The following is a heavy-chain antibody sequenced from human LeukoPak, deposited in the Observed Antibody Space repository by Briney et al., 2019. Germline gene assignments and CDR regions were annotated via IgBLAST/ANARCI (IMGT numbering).Heavy chain of an antibody. Sequence: PSETLSLTCTVSGGSISTYYWSWIRQPPGKGLEWIRYIYYSGSTNYNPSLRSRVTISVDTSKNHFSLKLSSVTAADTAVYYCARDGYGGVDYWGQGALVTVSS. CDR1: GGSISTYY. CDR2: IYYSGST. CDR3: ARDGYGGVDY. V-gene: IGHV4-59*01. J-gene: IGHJ4*02. D-gene: IGHD3-16*01.